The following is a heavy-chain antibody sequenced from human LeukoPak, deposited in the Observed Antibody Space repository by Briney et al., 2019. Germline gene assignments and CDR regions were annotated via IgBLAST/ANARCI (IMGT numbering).Heavy chain of an antibody. D-gene: IGHD1-26*01. Sequence: GGSLRLSCAASGFTFSSYAMDWVRQAPGKGLEWVAVISYDGSNKYYADSVKGRFTISRDNSKNTLYLQMNSLRAEDTAVYYCARKVGAFDYWGQGTLVTVSS. CDR2: ISYDGSNK. V-gene: IGHV3-30*04. J-gene: IGHJ4*02. CDR1: GFTFSSYA. CDR3: ARKVGAFDY.